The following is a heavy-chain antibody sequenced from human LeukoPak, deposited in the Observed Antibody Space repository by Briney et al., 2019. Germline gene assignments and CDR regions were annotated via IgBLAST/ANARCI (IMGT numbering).Heavy chain of an antibody. D-gene: IGHD2-21*02. V-gene: IGHV4-4*07. CDR2: IYTSGST. Sequence: PSETLSLTCTVSGGSISSYYWSWIRQPAGKGLEWIGRIYTSGSTNYNPSLKSRVTIPVDKSKNQFSLKLSSGTAADTAVYYCAGDWGGDCYWPRHYYYYMDVWGKGTTVTVSS. CDR1: GGSISSYY. J-gene: IGHJ6*03. CDR3: AGDWGGDCYWPRHYYYYMDV.